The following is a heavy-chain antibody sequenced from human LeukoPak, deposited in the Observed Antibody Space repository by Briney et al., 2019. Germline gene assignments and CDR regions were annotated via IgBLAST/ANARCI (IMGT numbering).Heavy chain of an antibody. D-gene: IGHD3-22*01. J-gene: IGHJ5*02. CDR2: IYPGDSDT. CDR1: GHTFSGYW. V-gene: IGHV5-51*01. CDR3: VRVGDSSGYSEFDP. Sequence: GESLKISCKVSGHTFSGYWNGWVRQMPGKGLEWMGIIYPGDSDTRYSPSFEGQVTISADKSISTAYLQWSSLKASDSAMYFCVRVGDSSGYSEFDPWGQGALVTVSS.